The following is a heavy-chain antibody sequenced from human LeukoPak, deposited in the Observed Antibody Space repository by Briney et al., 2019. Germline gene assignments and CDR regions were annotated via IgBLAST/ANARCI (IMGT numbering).Heavy chain of an antibody. CDR2: IYYSGST. J-gene: IGHJ5*02. CDR1: GGSISSGDYY. CDR3: AREFYGSGGWFDP. D-gene: IGHD3-10*01. V-gene: IGHV4-30-4*01. Sequence: PSETLSLTCTVSGGSISSGDYYWSWIRQPPGKGLEWIGYIYYSGSTYYNPSLKCRVTISVDTSKNQFSLKLSSVTAADTAVYYCAREFYGSGGWFDPWGQGTLVTVSS.